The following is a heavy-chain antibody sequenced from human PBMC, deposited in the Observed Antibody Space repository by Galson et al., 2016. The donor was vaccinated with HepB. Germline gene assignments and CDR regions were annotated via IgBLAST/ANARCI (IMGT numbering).Heavy chain of an antibody. D-gene: IGHD3-9*01. J-gene: IGHJ6*02. V-gene: IGHV3-23*01. CDR1: GFTFSSYA. CDR2: SGSGGPT. CDR3: AKSVLEYDILTGYYRRGADY. Sequence: SLRLSCAASGFTFSSYAMSWVRQAPGKGLEWVSSSGSGGPTYYADSVKGRLTISRDNSKNTLFLQMHSLRAADTAVYYCAKSVLEYDILTGYYRRGADYWGQGTTVTVSS.